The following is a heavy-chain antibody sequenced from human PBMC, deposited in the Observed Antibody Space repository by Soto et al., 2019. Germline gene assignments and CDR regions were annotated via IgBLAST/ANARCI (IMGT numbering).Heavy chain of an antibody. CDR1: GFTFNTYG. D-gene: IGHD2-15*01. J-gene: IGHJ4*02. V-gene: IGHV3-30*18. CDR3: AKEELGYCSGGSCWDLDY. Sequence: QVQLVESGGGVVQPGTSLRLSCAGSGFTFNTYGMHWVRQAPGKGLEWVAVISYDGSNKYYADSLKGRFTISRDNSKTTLFLQMESRRVEDTAVYYCAKEELGYCSGGSCWDLDYWGQGTLVTVSS. CDR2: ISYDGSNK.